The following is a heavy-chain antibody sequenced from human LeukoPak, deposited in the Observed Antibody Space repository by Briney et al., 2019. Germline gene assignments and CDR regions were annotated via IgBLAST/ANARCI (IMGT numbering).Heavy chain of an antibody. CDR3: AKGDTAMAEYYYYYAMDV. J-gene: IGHJ6*02. CDR2: IRCSGGST. Sequence: TGGSLRLSCAASGFTFTSYAMSWVRHAPGKGLDWVSFIRCSGGSTYYPDSFKGRFTLSIGTSKNTLYLQMSSLSAEDTAVYYCAKGDTAMAEYYYYYAMDVWGQGTTVTVSS. CDR1: GFTFTSYA. D-gene: IGHD5-18*01. V-gene: IGHV3-23*01.